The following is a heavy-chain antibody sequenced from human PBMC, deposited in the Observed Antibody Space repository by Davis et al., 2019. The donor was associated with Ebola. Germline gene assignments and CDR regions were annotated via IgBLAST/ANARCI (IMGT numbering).Heavy chain of an antibody. Sequence: GESLKISCRGSGDNGATYWIGWLRQMPGKGLEWMGVIYPGDSDTRYSPSFQGQVTIPADKSISTAYLQWRSLKASDTAMYYCARRVGASHFESWGQGTQVTVSS. V-gene: IGHV5-51*01. J-gene: IGHJ4*02. D-gene: IGHD1-26*01. CDR1: GDNGATYW. CDR2: IYPGDSDT. CDR3: ARRVGASHFES.